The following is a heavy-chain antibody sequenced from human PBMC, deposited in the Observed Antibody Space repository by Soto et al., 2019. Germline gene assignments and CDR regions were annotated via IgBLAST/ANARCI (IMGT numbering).Heavy chain of an antibody. CDR2: ISGRTSTI. CDR1: GFTFSTYS. Sequence: VHLVESGGGLVQPGGSLRLSCAASGFTFSTYSMNWVRQAPGKGLEWVSYISGRTSTIYYADSVKGRFTISRDNAKNSLYLQMNSLRDEDTAVYYCAIDNEQLDSWGQGTLVTVSS. D-gene: IGHD6-13*01. V-gene: IGHV3-48*02. J-gene: IGHJ4*02. CDR3: AIDNEQLDS.